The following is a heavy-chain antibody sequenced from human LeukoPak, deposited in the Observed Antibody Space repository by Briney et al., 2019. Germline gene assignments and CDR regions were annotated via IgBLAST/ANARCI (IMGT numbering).Heavy chain of an antibody. CDR3: VRLGDIVVVPAAIDRGGQQLVQDY. J-gene: IGHJ4*02. CDR2: INPNSGGT. V-gene: IGHV1-2*02. Sequence: ASVKVSCKASGYTFTGYYMHWVRQAPGQGLEWMGWINPNSGGTNYAQKFQGRVTMTRDTSISTAYMELSRLRSDDTAVYYCVRLGDIVVVPAAIDRGGQQLVQDYWGQGTLVTVSS. CDR1: GYTFTGYY. D-gene: IGHD2-2*02.